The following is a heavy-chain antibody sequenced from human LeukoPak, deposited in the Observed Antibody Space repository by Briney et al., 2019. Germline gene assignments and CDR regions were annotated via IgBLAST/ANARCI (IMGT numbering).Heavy chain of an antibody. CDR2: IYYSGSA. CDR1: GGSISSGDYY. Sequence: SQTLSLTCTVSGGSISSGDYYWSWIRQPPGKGLEWIGYIYYSGSAYYNPSLKSRVTLSVDTSKNQFSLKLSSVTAADTAVYYCASRRDGYNTIDYWGQGTLVTVSS. J-gene: IGHJ4*02. V-gene: IGHV4-30-4*01. D-gene: IGHD5-24*01. CDR3: ASRRDGYNTIDY.